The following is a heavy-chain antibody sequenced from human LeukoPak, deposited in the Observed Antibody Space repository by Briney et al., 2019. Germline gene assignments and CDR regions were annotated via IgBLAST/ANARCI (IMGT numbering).Heavy chain of an antibody. CDR3: ARGCGAPRCQADY. J-gene: IGHJ4*02. V-gene: IGHV3-74*01. D-gene: IGHD2-21*01. CDR2: ISPDGNIT. Sequence: PGGSLRLSCAASGFTLSNYWLHLVRQAPGEGLVWVSQISPDGNITPYADSVKGRFTISRDNSKNTLYLQMNALKAEDTAVYFWARGCGAPRCQADYWGQGPLVTVSS. CDR1: GFTLSNYW.